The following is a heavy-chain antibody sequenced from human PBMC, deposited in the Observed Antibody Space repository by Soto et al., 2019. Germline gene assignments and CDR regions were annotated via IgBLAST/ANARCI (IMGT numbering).Heavy chain of an antibody. V-gene: IGHV1-69*01. J-gene: IGHJ4*02. D-gene: IGHD3-22*01. CDR1: GGTFSRNT. CDR2: IMPIFGSA. Sequence: QVQMVQSGAEVKKPGSSVKVSCKASGGTFSRNTISWVRQAPGQGLEWMGGIMPIFGSANYAQKFQGRVTITADENTRTVYMELSTRRSEDTAVYYCARQFDSDTTGYYYAYWGQGTLVTVSS. CDR3: ARQFDSDTTGYYYAY.